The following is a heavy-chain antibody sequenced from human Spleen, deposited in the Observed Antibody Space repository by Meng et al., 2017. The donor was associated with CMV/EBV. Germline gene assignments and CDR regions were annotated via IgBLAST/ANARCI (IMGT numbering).Heavy chain of an antibody. CDR3: ARDIGGAVVVPAAIIGMDV. J-gene: IGHJ6*02. CDR1: GGTFSSYA. CDR2: IIPIFGTA. D-gene: IGHD2-2*01. V-gene: IGHV1-69*05. Sequence: SVKVSCKASGGTFSSYAISWVRQAPGQGLEWMGGIIPIFGTANYAQKLQGRVTMTTDTSTSTAYMELRSLRSDDTAVYYCARDIGGAVVVPAAIIGMDVWGQGTTVTVSS.